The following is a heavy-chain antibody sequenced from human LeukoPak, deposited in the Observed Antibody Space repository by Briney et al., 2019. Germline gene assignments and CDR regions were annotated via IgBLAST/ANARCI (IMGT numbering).Heavy chain of an antibody. J-gene: IGHJ4*02. CDR3: ARTGVIGKRHFDY. V-gene: IGHV1-2*02. Sequence: ASVKVSCKASGYTFTGYYMHWVRQAPGQGLEWMGWINPNSGGTNYAQKFQGRVTMTRDTSISTAYMELSGLRSDDTAVYYCARTGVIGKRHFDYWGQGTLVTVSS. CDR1: GYTFTGYY. CDR2: INPNSGGT. D-gene: IGHD7-27*01.